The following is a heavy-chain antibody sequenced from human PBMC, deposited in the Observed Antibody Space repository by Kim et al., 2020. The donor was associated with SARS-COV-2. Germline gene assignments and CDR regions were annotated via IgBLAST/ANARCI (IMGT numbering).Heavy chain of an antibody. CDR3: ARDHKVSGSYYASQIEDAFDI. V-gene: IGHV1-69*13. Sequence: SVKVSCKASGGTFSSYAISWVRQAPGQGLEWMGGIIPIFGTANYAQKFQGRVTITADESTSTAYMELSSLRSEDTAVYYCARDHKVSGSYYASQIEDAFDIWGQGTMVTVSS. CDR2: IIPIFGTA. J-gene: IGHJ3*02. CDR1: GGTFSSYA. D-gene: IGHD1-26*01.